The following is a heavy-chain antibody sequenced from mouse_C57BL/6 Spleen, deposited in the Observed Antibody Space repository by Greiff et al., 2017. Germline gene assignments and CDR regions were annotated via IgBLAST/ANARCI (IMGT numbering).Heavy chain of an antibody. CDR2: IDPSDSDT. Sequence: QVQLQQPGAELVRPGSSVKLSCKASGYTFTSYWMPWVKQRPIQGLAWIGNIDPSDSDTYYHQKFKGQSTLTVVKSTSTAYMQLSSLTSEDSADYYCARSNYYGSNANYYAMDYWGQGTSVTVSS. CDR3: ARSNYYGSNANYYAMDY. J-gene: IGHJ4*01. V-gene: IGHV1-52*01. D-gene: IGHD1-1*01. CDR1: GYTFTSYW.